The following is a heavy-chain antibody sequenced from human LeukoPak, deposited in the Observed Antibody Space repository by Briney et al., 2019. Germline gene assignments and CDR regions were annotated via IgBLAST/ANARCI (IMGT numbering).Heavy chain of an antibody. D-gene: IGHD2-2*02. Sequence: ASVKVSRKASGYTFTSYGISWVRQALGQGLEWMGWISAYNGNTNYAQKLQGRVTMTTDTSTSTAYMELRSLRSDDTAVYYCARLWGYCSSTSCYKRGNWFDPWGQGTLVTVSS. J-gene: IGHJ5*02. V-gene: IGHV1-18*01. CDR2: ISAYNGNT. CDR3: ARLWGYCSSTSCYKRGNWFDP. CDR1: GYTFTSYG.